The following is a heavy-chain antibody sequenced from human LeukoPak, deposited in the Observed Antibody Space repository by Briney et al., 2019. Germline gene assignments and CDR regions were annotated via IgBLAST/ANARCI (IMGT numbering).Heavy chain of an antibody. Sequence: ASVKVSCKASGYTFTSYGISWVRQAPGQGPEWMGWISAYNGNTNYAQKLQGRVTMTTDTSTSTAYMELRSLRSDDTAVYYCARDRCSSTSCYKFWFDPWGQGTLVTVSS. V-gene: IGHV1-18*01. CDR2: ISAYNGNT. J-gene: IGHJ5*02. CDR3: ARDRCSSTSCYKFWFDP. D-gene: IGHD2-2*02. CDR1: GYTFTSYG.